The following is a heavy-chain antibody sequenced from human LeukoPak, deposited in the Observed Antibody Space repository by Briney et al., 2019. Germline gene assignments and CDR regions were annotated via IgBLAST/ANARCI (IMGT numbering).Heavy chain of an antibody. CDR2: IYYSGST. CDR3: ARAARYSSSLYNWFDP. CDR1: GGSISSSSYY. J-gene: IGHJ5*02. V-gene: IGHV4-39*07. D-gene: IGHD6-13*01. Sequence: PSETLSLTCTVSGGSISSSSYYWGWIRQPPGKGLEWIGSIYYSGSTNYNPSLKSRVTISVDTSKNQFSLKLSSVTAADTAVYYCARAARYSSSLYNWFDPWGQGTLVTVSS.